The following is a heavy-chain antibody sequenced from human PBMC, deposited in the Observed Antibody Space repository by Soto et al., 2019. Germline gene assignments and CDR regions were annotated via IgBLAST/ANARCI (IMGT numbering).Heavy chain of an antibody. V-gene: IGHV3-30*03. CDR3: TGEVASGY. J-gene: IGHJ4*02. CDR2: ISRDGGTK. Sequence: QVQLVESGGRVVQPGRSLRLSCAVSGFTVSTYGMHWVRQAPGKGLEWVAVISRDGGTKYYADSVKGRFTISRDNSRNTLFLEMNSLRGDDMAVYYCTGEVASGYWGQGTLVTVSS. D-gene: IGHD2-8*02. CDR1: GFTVSTYG.